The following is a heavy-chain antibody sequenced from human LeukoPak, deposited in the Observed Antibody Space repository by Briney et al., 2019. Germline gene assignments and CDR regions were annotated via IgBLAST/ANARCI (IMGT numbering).Heavy chain of an antibody. D-gene: IGHD6-19*01. CDR2: INGGNGNT. V-gene: IGHV1-3*01. Sequence: ASVKVSCKTSGYTFTSYGMHWVRQAPGQSLEWMGWINGGNGNTKYSEKFQGRVTIIRDTSASTAYMELSSLRSEDTAVYYCARGQQWLPYYFDYWGQGTLVTVSS. CDR3: ARGQQWLPYYFDY. CDR1: GYTFTSYG. J-gene: IGHJ4*02.